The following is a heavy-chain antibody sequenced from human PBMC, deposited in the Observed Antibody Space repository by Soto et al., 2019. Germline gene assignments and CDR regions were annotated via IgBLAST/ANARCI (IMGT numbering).Heavy chain of an antibody. CDR1: GGTFSSYA. Sequence: QVQLVQSGAEVKKPGSSVKVSCKASGGTFSSYAISWVRQAPGQGLEWMGGIIPIFGTANYAQKFQGRVTITADESMSTAYMELSSLRSEDTAVYYCARDHQGRDYYYYGMDVWGQGTTVTVSS. V-gene: IGHV1-69*12. CDR2: IIPIFGTA. CDR3: ARDHQGRDYYYYGMDV. J-gene: IGHJ6*02.